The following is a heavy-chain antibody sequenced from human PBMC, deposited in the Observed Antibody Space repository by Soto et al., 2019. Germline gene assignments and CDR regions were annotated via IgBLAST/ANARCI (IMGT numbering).Heavy chain of an antibody. D-gene: IGHD6-19*01. CDR2: FDPEDGET. J-gene: IGHJ4*02. Sequence: ASVKVSCKASGYTFTSYDINWVRQAPGQGLEWMGGFDPEDGETIYAQKFQGRVTMTEDTSTDTAYMELSSLRSEDTAVYYCATAGVYSSGWYPGYFDYWGQGTLVTVSS. CDR1: GYTFTSYD. V-gene: IGHV1-24*01. CDR3: ATAGVYSSGWYPGYFDY.